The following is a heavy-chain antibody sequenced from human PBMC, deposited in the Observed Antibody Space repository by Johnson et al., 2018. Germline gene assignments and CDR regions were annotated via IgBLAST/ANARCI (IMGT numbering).Heavy chain of an antibody. Sequence: VQLVESGGGVVQPGRSLRLSCAASGFTFSAYGMHWVRQAPGKGLEWVAVISYDGSNKYYADSVTGRFTISRDNSKQTLYLQMNSLRAGDKEVYYCEKEWELAAVDTGGYFHHWGQGTLVTVSS. CDR3: EKEWELAAVDTGGYFHH. D-gene: IGHD6-13*01. CDR1: GFTFSAYG. CDR2: ISYDGSNK. J-gene: IGHJ1*01. V-gene: IGHV3-30*18.